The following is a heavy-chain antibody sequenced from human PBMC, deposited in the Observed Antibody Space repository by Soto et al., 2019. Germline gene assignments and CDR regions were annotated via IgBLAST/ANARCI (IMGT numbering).Heavy chain of an antibody. J-gene: IGHJ3*02. CDR1: GFTFSSYA. V-gene: IGHV3-23*01. D-gene: IGHD3-22*01. CDR2: ISGSGGST. Sequence: EVQLLESGGGLVQPGGSLRLSCAASGFTFSSYAMSWVRQAPGKGLEWVSAISGSGGSTYYADSVKGRFTISRDNSKNTLYLQMNSLRAEDTAVYYCAKDQFRADVYYYDSSGYQRPGWAFDIWGQGTMVTVSS. CDR3: AKDQFRADVYYYDSSGYQRPGWAFDI.